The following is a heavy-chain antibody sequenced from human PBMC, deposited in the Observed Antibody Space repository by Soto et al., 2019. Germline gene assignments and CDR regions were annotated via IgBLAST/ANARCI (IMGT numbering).Heavy chain of an antibody. CDR1: GGSISRSSYYY. Sequence: QLQLQESGPGLVKPSETLSLTCTVSGGSISRSSYYYWGWIRPPPGKGLEWIGTIYSSGSTYYNPSLKSRVTISVDTSKNQFSLRLSSVTAADTAVYYCARHHSSGYNFFDYWGQGTLVTVSS. V-gene: IGHV4-39*01. CDR2: IYSSGST. D-gene: IGHD3-22*01. CDR3: ARHHSSGYNFFDY. J-gene: IGHJ4*02.